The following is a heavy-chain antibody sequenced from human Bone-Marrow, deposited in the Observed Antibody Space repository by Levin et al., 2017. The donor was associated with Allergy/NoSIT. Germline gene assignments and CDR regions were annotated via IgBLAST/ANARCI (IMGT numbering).Heavy chain of an antibody. V-gene: IGHV3-30*18. CDR1: GFTFSSYG. Sequence: GGSLRLSCAASGFTFSSYGMHWVRQAPGKGLEWVAVISYDGSNKYYADSVKGRFTISRDNSKNTLYLQMNSLRAEDTAVYYCAKGKVGCWFDPWGQGTLVTVSS. CDR2: ISYDGSNK. CDR3: AKGKVGCWFDP. D-gene: IGHD1-26*01. J-gene: IGHJ5*02.